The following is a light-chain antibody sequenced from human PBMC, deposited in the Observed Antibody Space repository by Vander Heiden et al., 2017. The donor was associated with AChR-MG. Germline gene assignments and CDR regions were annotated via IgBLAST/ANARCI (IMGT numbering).Light chain of an antibody. CDR2: DAS. J-gene: IGKJ4*01. CDR3: QQRSNWPS. V-gene: IGKV3-11*01. Sequence: EIVLTHSPPTLSLSPGERATLSCRASQSVSSYLAWYQQKPGQAPRLLIYDASNRATGIPARFSGSGSGTDFTLTISSLEPEDFAVYYCQQRSNWPSFGGGTKVEIK. CDR1: QSVSSY.